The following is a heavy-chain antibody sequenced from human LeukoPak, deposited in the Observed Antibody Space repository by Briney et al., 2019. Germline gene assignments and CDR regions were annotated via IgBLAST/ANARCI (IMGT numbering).Heavy chain of an antibody. Sequence: ASVKVSCKASGYTFTSYYMHWVRQAPGQGLEWMGIINPSGGSTSYAQKFQGRVTMTRDMSTSTVYMELSSLRSEDTAVYYCARDRGRGYSGYVTRHYYYYMDVWGKGTTVTVSS. J-gene: IGHJ6*03. V-gene: IGHV1-46*01. CDR3: ARDRGRGYSGYVTRHYYYYMDV. CDR1: GYTFTSYY. D-gene: IGHD5-12*01. CDR2: INPSGGST.